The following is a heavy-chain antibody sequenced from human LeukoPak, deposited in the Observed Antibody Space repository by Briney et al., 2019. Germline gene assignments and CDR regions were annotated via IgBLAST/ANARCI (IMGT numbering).Heavy chain of an antibody. Sequence: SETLSLTCTVSGASFNSDDQYWNWIRQSPGKGLEWIGSIHPSGMLYNNPSLESRVNMSRDTSKNQFCPKLNPVTASDTAVYFCSRGLDSRKLGYWGQGILVTVSS. CDR3: SRGLDSRKLGY. CDR1: GASFNSDDQY. CDR2: IHPSGML. V-gene: IGHV4-31*03. J-gene: IGHJ4*02. D-gene: IGHD3-22*01.